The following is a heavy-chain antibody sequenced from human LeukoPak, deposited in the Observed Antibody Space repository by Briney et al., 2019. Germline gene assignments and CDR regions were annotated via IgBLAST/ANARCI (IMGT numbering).Heavy chain of an antibody. J-gene: IGHJ3*02. CDR1: GFTFSSYA. V-gene: IGHV3-30-3*01. CDR2: ISYDGSNK. D-gene: IGHD1-26*01. Sequence: GGSLRLSCAASGFTFSSYAMHWVRHAPGKGLEWVAVISYDGSNKHYADSVKGRFIIYRDNSKNTLYLQMNSLRAEDTAVYYCARYYAGAKANAFDIWGQGTMVTVSS. CDR3: ARYYAGAKANAFDI.